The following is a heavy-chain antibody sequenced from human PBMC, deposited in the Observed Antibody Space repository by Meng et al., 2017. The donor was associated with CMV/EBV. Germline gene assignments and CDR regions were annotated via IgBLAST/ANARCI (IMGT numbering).Heavy chain of an antibody. V-gene: IGHV3-53*05. D-gene: IGHD3-10*01. J-gene: IGHJ4*02. CDR2: ISSGGST. Sequence: FPVRRSYMSWVRQAPGKGLEWVSVISSGGSTYYADSVKGRFTISRDNSKNTLYLQMNSLRAEDTAVYYCAREGHYYGSGSYYKVFDYWGQGTLVTVSS. CDR1: FPVRRSY. CDR3: AREGHYYGSGSYYKVFDY.